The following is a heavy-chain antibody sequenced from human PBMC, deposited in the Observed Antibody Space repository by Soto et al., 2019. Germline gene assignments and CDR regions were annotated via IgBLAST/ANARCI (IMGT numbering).Heavy chain of an antibody. CDR3: ARKYIVVVPAATEDYYYYGMDV. V-gene: IGHV1-69*13. CDR1: GGTFSSCA. J-gene: IGHJ6*02. Sequence: SVKVSCKASGGTFSSCAISWVRQAPGQGLEWMGGIIPIFGTANYAQKFQGRVTITADESTSTAYMELSSLRSEDTAVYYCARKYIVVVPAATEDYYYYGMDVWGQGTTVTVSS. CDR2: IIPIFGTA. D-gene: IGHD2-2*01.